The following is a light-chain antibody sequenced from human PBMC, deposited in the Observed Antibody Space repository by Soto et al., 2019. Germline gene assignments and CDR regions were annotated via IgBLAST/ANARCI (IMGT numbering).Light chain of an antibody. CDR1: SGHSSYA. Sequence: QPVLTQSPSASASLGASVKLTCTLTSGHSSYAIAWHQQQPEKGPRYLMRLNSDGSHNKGDAIPDRFSGSSSGAERYLTISSLQSEDEADDYCQTWGTGIHVVFGGGTKLTVL. J-gene: IGLJ2*01. CDR3: QTWGTGIHVV. CDR2: LNSDGSH. V-gene: IGLV4-69*01.